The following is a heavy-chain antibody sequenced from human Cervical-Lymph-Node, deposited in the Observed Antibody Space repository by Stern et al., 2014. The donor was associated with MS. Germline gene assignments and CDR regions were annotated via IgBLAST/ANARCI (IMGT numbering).Heavy chain of an antibody. Sequence: VPLAESEGGVVRPGRSLRLSCAVSGFSLEDYGMSGVRLAPLTGLERAGAVHWNGGDSVYAGSVQGRFTISRDNAKNSLYLQMNSLRAEDTALYHCARAFCTGGVCYSFPFYGMDVWGQGTTVTVSS. J-gene: IGHJ6*02. CDR2: VHWNGGDS. CDR1: GFSLEDYG. V-gene: IGHV3-20*01. D-gene: IGHD2-8*02. CDR3: ARAFCTGGVCYSFPFYGMDV.